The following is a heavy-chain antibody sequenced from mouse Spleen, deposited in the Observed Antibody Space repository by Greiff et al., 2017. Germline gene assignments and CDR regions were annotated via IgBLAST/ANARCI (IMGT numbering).Heavy chain of an antibody. CDR1: GFTFSDYY. Sequence: DVKLVESEGGLVQPGSSMKLSCTASGFTFSDYYMAWVRQVPEKGLEWVANINYDGSSTYYLDSLKSRFIISRDNAKNILYLQMSSLKSEDTATYYCARDGNGAMDYWGQGTSVTVSS. CDR3: ARDGNGAMDY. V-gene: IGHV5-16*01. CDR2: INYDGSST. J-gene: IGHJ4*01. D-gene: IGHD2-1*01.